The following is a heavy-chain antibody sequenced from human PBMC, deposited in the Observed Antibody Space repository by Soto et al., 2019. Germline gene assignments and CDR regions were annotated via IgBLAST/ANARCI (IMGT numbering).Heavy chain of an antibody. J-gene: IGHJ6*02. CDR1: GYTFTGYY. Sequence: GGPVKVSCKASGYTFTGYYMHWVRQAPGQGLEWMGWINPNSGGTNYARKFQGRVTMTRDTSISTAYMELSRLRSDDTAVYYCARGTVDTIYYYYGMDVWGQGPTVTVYS. CDR3: ARGTVDTIYYYYGMDV. V-gene: IGHV1-2*02. D-gene: IGHD5-12*01. CDR2: INPNSGGT.